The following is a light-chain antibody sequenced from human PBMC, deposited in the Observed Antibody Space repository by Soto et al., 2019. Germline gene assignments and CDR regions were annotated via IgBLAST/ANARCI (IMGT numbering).Light chain of an antibody. CDR1: QSVSSY. J-gene: IGKJ2*01. CDR2: DAS. V-gene: IGKV3-11*01. Sequence: EIVLTQSPATLSLSPGERATLSCRASQSVSSYLAWYQQKPGQAPRLLIYDASNRATGIPARFSGSGSGTDFTLTISSLETEDFAVYYGQQRSNWPYTFGQGTKLEIK. CDR3: QQRSNWPYT.